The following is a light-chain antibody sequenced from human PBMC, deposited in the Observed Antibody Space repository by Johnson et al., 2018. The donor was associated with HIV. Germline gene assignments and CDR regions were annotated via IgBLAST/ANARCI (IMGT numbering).Light chain of an antibody. J-gene: IGLJ1*01. CDR3: GTWDSRLSVYV. CDR1: SSNIGINF. V-gene: IGLV1-51*02. Sequence: QSVLTQPPSVSAAPGQKVTISCSGSSSNIGINFVSWYQQVPGTAPKLLICESNKRPSGIPNRFSGSKSGTSATLGITGLQTGAEADYYCGTWDSRLSVYVFGTGTKVTVL. CDR2: ESN.